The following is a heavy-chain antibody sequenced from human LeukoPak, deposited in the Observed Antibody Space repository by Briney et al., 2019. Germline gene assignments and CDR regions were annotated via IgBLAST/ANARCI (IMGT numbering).Heavy chain of an antibody. V-gene: IGHV4-38-2*02. J-gene: IGHJ4*02. CDR1: GYSISSGYY. Sequence: RTSGTLSLTCTVSGYSISSGYYWGWIRQPPGKGLEWIGSIYHSGSTYYNPSLKSRVTISVDTSKNQFSLKLSSVTAADTAVYYCARETVAGTGDYWGQGTLVTVSS. CDR3: ARETVAGTGDY. CDR2: IYHSGST. D-gene: IGHD6-19*01.